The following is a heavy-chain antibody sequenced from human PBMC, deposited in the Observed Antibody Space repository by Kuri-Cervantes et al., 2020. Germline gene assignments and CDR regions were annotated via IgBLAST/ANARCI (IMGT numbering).Heavy chain of an antibody. CDR3: TRAFLGGMDV. J-gene: IGHJ6*02. Sequence: LRLSCAISGDNVSSKSVTWNWIRQSPSRGLEWLGRTYSRSKWFKDYPVSMKGRITINQDTSKNQFSLQLNSVTPEDTAMYYCTRAFLGGMDVWGRGTTVTVSS. CDR2: TYSRSKWFK. V-gene: IGHV6-1*01. D-gene: IGHD3-16*01. CDR1: GDNVSSKSVT.